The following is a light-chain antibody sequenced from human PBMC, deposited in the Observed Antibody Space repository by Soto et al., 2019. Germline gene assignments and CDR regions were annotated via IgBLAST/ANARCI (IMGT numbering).Light chain of an antibody. CDR2: GSS. V-gene: IGKV1-6*01. Sequence: VKLTPSPSPLPASVXXSVTIXGRASHEIRRDLAWCQQIPGKAHKILIYGSSYLKSGVTSRFSGSGSGTDFSLTIISLQPEDFATYCCLQDFDWPWAFGQGTKLDIK. J-gene: IGKJ1*01. CDR1: HEIRRD. CDR3: LQDFDWPWA.